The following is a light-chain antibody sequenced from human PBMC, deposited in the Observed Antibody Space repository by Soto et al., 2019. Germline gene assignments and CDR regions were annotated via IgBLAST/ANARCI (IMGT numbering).Light chain of an antibody. V-gene: IGKV3-15*01. Sequence: DTVMTQSPATLSVSPGETVTLSCRASQGVNSNLAWYQQKLGQAPRVLIYGASTRATGIPARFSGSGSGRDFILTISSLKSEDLALYYCHHYKTWPWTFGQGIKVEIK. CDR3: HHYKTWPWT. CDR2: GAS. J-gene: IGKJ1*01. CDR1: QGVNSN.